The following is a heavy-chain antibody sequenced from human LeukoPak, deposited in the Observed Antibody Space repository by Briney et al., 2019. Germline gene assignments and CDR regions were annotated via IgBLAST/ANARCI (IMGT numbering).Heavy chain of an antibody. Sequence: GGSLRLSCAASGFSFSRYSMSWVRQAPGKGLEWVSVIDNTGSDTFYADSVKGRFTISRDNSKDTLFLQMNSLRVDDTALYYCAKADRSSSRRPFDPWGQGTLITVSS. V-gene: IGHV3-23*05. J-gene: IGHJ5*02. CDR1: GFSFSRYS. CDR3: AKADRSSSRRPFDP. CDR2: IDNTGSDT. D-gene: IGHD6-6*01.